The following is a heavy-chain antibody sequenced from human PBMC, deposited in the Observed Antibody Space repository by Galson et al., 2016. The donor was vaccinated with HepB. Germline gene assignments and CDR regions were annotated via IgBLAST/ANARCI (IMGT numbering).Heavy chain of an antibody. CDR3: YLPGQGDISGYYDPY. CDR1: GIIFSDHD. D-gene: IGHD3-22*01. Sequence: SLRLSCATSGIIFSDHDMSWFRQAPGKGLEWVGFIRSRAYGGSTKYGASVKDRFTISRDDSKSIAYLQMNSLRTEDTAVYYCYLPGQGDISGYYDPYWGQGAPVSVSS. J-gene: IGHJ4*02. CDR2: IRSRAYGGST. V-gene: IGHV3-49*03.